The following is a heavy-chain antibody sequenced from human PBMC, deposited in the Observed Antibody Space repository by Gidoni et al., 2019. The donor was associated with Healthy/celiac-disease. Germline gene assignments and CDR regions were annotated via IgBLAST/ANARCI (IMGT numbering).Heavy chain of an antibody. J-gene: IGHJ4*02. CDR1: GYTFTRYD. CDR2: MNPNSGNT. Sequence: QVQLVQSGAEVKTPGASVKVSCKASGYTFTRYDINWVRQATGQGLEWMGWMNPNSGNTGYAQKFQGRVTMTRNTSISTAYMELSSLRSEDTAVYYCARARIPTRPYSSSWNLWGQGTLVTVSS. CDR3: ARARIPTRPYSSSWNL. V-gene: IGHV1-8*01. D-gene: IGHD6-13*01.